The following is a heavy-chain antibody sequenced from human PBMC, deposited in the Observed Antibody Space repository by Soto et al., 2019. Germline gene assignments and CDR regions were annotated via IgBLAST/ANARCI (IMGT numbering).Heavy chain of an antibody. CDR3: TREQTSTVVTQ. V-gene: IGHV4-59*01. CDR2: VYYSGST. CDR1: GGSMSNYY. J-gene: IGHJ4*02. Sequence: SETLSLTCTVSGGSMSNYYWSWIRQPPGKGLEWIGCVYYSGSTNYNPSLESRVTISVDTSKNQFSLKLSSVTAADTAVYYCTREQTSTVVTQWGQGTLVTVSS. D-gene: IGHD4-17*01.